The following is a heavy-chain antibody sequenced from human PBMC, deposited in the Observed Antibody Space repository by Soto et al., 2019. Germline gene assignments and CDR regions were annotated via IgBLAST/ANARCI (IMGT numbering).Heavy chain of an antibody. Sequence: GASVKVSCKVSGYTLTELSMHWVRQAPGKGLEWMGGFDPEDGETIYAQKFQGRVTMTEDTSTDTAYMELSSLRSEDTAVYYCATGSPVTVTTGLAAANDYWGQGTLVTVSS. J-gene: IGHJ4*02. CDR2: FDPEDGET. CDR1: GYTLTELS. CDR3: ATGSPVTVTTGLAAANDY. D-gene: IGHD4-17*01. V-gene: IGHV1-24*01.